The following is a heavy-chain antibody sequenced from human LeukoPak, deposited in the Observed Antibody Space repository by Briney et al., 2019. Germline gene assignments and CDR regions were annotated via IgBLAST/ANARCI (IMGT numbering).Heavy chain of an antibody. CDR3: ARDPYSGSYGADYYYYMDV. V-gene: IGHV3-30*12. Sequence: PGGSLRLSCAASAFTFSSYGMHWVRQAPGKGLEWVAVISYDGSNKYYADSVKGRFTISRDNSKNTLYLQMNSLRAEDTAVYYCARDPYSGSYGADYYYYMDVWGKGTTVTISS. J-gene: IGHJ6*03. D-gene: IGHD1-26*01. CDR2: ISYDGSNK. CDR1: AFTFSSYG.